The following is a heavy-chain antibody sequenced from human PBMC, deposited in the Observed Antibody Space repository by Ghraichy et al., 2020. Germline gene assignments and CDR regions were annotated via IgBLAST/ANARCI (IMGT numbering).Heavy chain of an antibody. CDR1: GFTFSSYG. D-gene: IGHD2-21*01. J-gene: IGHJ5*02. CDR3: AKSALLWWSPGWFDP. Sequence: GGSLRLSCAASGFTFSSYGMHWVRQAPGKGLEWVAVISYDGSNKYYADSVKGRFTISRDNSKNTLYLQMNSLRAEDTAVYYCAKSALLWWSPGWFDPWGQGTLVTVSS. CDR2: ISYDGSNK. V-gene: IGHV3-30*18.